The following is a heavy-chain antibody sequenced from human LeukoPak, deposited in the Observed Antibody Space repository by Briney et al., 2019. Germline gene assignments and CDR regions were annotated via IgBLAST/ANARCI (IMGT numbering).Heavy chain of an antibody. J-gene: IGHJ4*02. CDR2: ISDSGGST. CDR3: AKDGIAVAGSSAWY. V-gene: IGHV3-23*01. CDR1: GFTFSSYA. D-gene: IGHD6-19*01. Sequence: GGSLRLSCAASGFTFSSYAMTWVRQAPGRGLEWVSGISDSGGSTYYADSVKGRFTISRDNSKNTVYLQMNSLRAEDTAVYYCAKDGIAVAGSSAWYWGRGTQVTVSS.